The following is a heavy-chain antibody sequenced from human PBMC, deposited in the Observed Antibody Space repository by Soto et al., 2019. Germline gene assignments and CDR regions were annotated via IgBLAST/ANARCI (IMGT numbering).Heavy chain of an antibody. D-gene: IGHD6-25*01. CDR1: GGSLSSYS. CDR3: ARDQYSSEGNFWYYYGMDV. J-gene: IGHJ6*02. CDR2: IYYSGST. V-gene: IGHV4-59*01. Sequence: SETLSLTCTVSGGSLSSYSWSWSRQPPGKGLEWIGYIYYSGSTNYNPSLKSRVTISVDTSKNQFSLKLSSVTAADTAVYYCARDQYSSEGNFWYYYGMDVWGQGTTVT.